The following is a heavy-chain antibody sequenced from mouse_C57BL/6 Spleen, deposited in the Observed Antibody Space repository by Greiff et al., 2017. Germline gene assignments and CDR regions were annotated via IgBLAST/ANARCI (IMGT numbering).Heavy chain of an antibody. CDR1: GFTFSDYG. J-gene: IGHJ1*03. V-gene: IGHV5-17*01. Sequence: EVKLVESGGGLVKPGGSLTLSCAASGFTFSDYGMHWVRQAPEKGLEWVAYISSGSSTIYYADTVKGRFTISRDNAKNTLFLQMTSLRSEDTAMYYCARLLPHWYFDVWGTGTTVTVSS. D-gene: IGHD6-1*01. CDR3: ARLLPHWYFDV. CDR2: ISSGSSTI.